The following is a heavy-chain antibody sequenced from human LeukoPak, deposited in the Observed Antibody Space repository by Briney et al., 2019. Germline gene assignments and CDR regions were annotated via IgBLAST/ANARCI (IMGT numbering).Heavy chain of an antibody. J-gene: IGHJ4*02. CDR1: GFTFGDYA. V-gene: IGHV3-49*04. Sequence: TGGSLRLSCTASGFTFGDYAMSWVRQAPGKGLEWVGFIRSRAYGGTTEYAASVKGRFTISRDDSKSIAYLQMNSLKTEDTAVYYCTRRGVLRWGQGTLVTVSS. CDR2: IRSRAYGGTT. CDR3: TRRGVLR. D-gene: IGHD3-3*01.